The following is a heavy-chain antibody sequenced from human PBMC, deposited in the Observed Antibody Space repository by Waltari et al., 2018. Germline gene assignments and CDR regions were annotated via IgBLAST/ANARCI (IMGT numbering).Heavy chain of an antibody. CDR2: ISSDGSGK. Sequence: QVQLVESGGGVVQPGRSLRLSCTASGFTFSRHAMYWVRQAPGGGLQCVAVISSDGSGKYYADSVKGRFTVSRDNSMNIVSLVIDSLRVDDTAVDYCAREMALDSHAYDFWGQGTLVTVSS. CDR1: GFTFSRHA. D-gene: IGHD2-8*01. CDR3: AREMALDSHAYDF. J-gene: IGHJ4*02. V-gene: IGHV3-30-3*01.